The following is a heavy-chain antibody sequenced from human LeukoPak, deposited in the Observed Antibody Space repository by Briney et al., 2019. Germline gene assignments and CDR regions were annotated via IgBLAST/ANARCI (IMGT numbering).Heavy chain of an antibody. Sequence: GGSLRLSCAASGFTFSDYYLSWIRQAPGKGLEWVSYISSSGSTIYYADSVKGRFTISRDNAKNSLYLQMNSLRAEDTAVYYCATQGRFGESHIFYYYYMDVWGKGTTVTVSS. CDR2: ISSSGSTI. J-gene: IGHJ6*03. CDR1: GFTFSDYY. V-gene: IGHV3-11*04. CDR3: ATQGRFGESHIFYYYYMDV. D-gene: IGHD3-10*01.